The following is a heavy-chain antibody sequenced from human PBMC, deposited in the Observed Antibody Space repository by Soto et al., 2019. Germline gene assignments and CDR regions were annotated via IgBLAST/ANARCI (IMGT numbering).Heavy chain of an antibody. V-gene: IGHV4-4*02. CDR2: IYHVGST. J-gene: IGHJ4*02. CDR1: GASISSAFW. Sequence: PSETLFLTCAVSGASISSAFWWTWVRQAPGKGLEWIGEIYHVGSTNYNPSLKSRVTISVDTSKNQFSLELTSVTAADTAVYYCARDKITGLFDYWGQGTLVTVSS. CDR3: ARDKITGLFDY. D-gene: IGHD2-8*02.